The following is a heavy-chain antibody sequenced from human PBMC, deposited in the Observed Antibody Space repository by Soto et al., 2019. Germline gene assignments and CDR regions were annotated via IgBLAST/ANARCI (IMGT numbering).Heavy chain of an antibody. V-gene: IGHV3-23*01. CDR2: ISGSGGST. D-gene: IGHD3-3*01. CDR3: AKAPVNYDFWSGNNFFDY. CDR1: GFTFSSYA. J-gene: IGHJ4*02. Sequence: EVQLLESGGGLVQPGGSLRLSCAASGFTFSSYAMSWVRQAPGKGLEWVSAISGSGGSTYYADSVKGRFTIPRDNSKNTLYLQMNSLRAEDTAVYYCAKAPVNYDFWSGNNFFDYWGQGTLVTVSS.